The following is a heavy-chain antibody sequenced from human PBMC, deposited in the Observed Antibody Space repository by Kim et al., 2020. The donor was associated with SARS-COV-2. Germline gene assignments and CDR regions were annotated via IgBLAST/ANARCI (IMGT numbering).Heavy chain of an antibody. Sequence: GGSLRLSCAASGFTFSSYSMHWVRQAPGKGLEWVAVISYDGSNKYYADSVKGRFIISRDNSKNTLYLQMNSLRAEDTAVYYCAGWLGHSDYWGQGTLVTVSS. D-gene: IGHD6-19*01. CDR1: GFTFSSYS. CDR3: AGWLGHSDY. V-gene: IGHV3-30*04. CDR2: ISYDGSNK. J-gene: IGHJ4*02.